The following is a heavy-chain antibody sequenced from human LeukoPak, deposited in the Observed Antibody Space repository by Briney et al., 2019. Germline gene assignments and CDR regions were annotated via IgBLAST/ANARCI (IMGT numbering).Heavy chain of an antibody. CDR1: GFTFSSYT. V-gene: IGHV3-30-3*01. J-gene: IGHJ4*02. CDR2: QDGNNK. D-gene: IGHD5-12*01. Sequence: GGSLRLSCAASGFTFSSYTFHWVRQAPGKGLEWVAVQDGNNKYYTDSVKGRFTISRDNSKNTLYLQMNSLRAEDTAVYYCARDDRGYSGYHFDHCGQGTLVTVSS. CDR3: ARDDRGYSGYHFDH.